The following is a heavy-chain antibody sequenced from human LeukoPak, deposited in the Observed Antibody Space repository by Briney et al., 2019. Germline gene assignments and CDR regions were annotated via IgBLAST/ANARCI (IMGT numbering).Heavy chain of an antibody. CDR3: ARGRLLAGASNYYCMEV. CDR1: RFNFSTFA. CDR2: IWYDSSRQ. J-gene: IGHJ6*03. Sequence: GGSLRLSCAPSRFNFSTFAMHWVRQAPRKGLEWVALIWYDSSRQYYADSVKGRFTVSRDNTKNTLDLQISSLGAADTAVYYCARGRLLAGASNYYCMEVWGKGTTVNV. D-gene: IGHD2-21*01. V-gene: IGHV3-33*01.